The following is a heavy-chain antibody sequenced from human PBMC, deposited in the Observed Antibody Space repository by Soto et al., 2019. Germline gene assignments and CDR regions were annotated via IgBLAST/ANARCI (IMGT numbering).Heavy chain of an antibody. D-gene: IGHD3-22*01. J-gene: IGHJ4*02. V-gene: IGHV3-30*18. Sequence: QVQLVESGGGVVQPGRSLRLSCAASGFTFSSYGMHWVRQAPGKGLEWVGVISYDGSNKYYADSVKGRFTISRDNSKNTLYLQMNSLRAEDTAVYYCAKDQYYYDSSGYWGFDYWGQGTLVTVSS. CDR1: GFTFSSYG. CDR3: AKDQYYYDSSGYWGFDY. CDR2: ISYDGSNK.